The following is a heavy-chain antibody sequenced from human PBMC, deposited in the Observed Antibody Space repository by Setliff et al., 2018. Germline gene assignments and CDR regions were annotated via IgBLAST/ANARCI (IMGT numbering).Heavy chain of an antibody. CDR3: ARHFYPPDFFAH. CDR1: GVDVIERLYY. V-gene: IGHV4-39*01. CDR2: RYYTGTT. Sequence: SETLSLTCSASGVDVIERLYYWSWVRQSPGKELEWIGTRYYTGTTFYNPSLESRVAVSLDASEKKFSLNLRSVTTADTAVYYCARHFYPPDFFAHWGQGLLVTVSS. D-gene: IGHD3-3*01. J-gene: IGHJ4*02.